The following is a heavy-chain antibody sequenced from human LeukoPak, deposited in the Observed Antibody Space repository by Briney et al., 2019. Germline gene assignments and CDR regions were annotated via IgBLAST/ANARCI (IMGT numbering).Heavy chain of an antibody. CDR3: AKDWFGELLQLYYYYGMDV. Sequence: PGGSLRLSCAVSGFTFSSYAMSWVRQAPGKGLEWVSAISGSGVGTFYADSVKGRFTISRDNSRNTLYLQMNSLRAEDTAVYYCAKDWFGELLQLYYYYGMDVWGQGTTVTVSS. D-gene: IGHD3-10*01. CDR1: GFTFSSYA. CDR2: ISGSGVGT. J-gene: IGHJ6*02. V-gene: IGHV3-23*01.